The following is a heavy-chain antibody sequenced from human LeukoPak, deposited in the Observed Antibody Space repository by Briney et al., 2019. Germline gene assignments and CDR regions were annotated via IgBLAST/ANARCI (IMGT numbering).Heavy chain of an antibody. CDR2: ISSSSSYI. CDR1: GFTFSSYS. CDR3: ARALVVITPYYHYYGMDV. D-gene: IGHD3-22*01. Sequence: GGSLRLSCAASGFTFSSYSMNWVRQAPGKGLEWVSSISSSSSYIYYADSVKGRFTISRDNAKNSLYLQMNSLRAEDTAVYYCARALVVITPYYHYYGMDVWGQGTTVTVSS. V-gene: IGHV3-21*01. J-gene: IGHJ6*02.